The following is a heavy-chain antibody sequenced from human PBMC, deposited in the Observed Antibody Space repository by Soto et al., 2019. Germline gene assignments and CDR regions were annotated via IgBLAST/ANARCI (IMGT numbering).Heavy chain of an antibody. V-gene: IGHV3-11*06. J-gene: IGHJ6*02. Sequence: LRLSCAASGFTFSDYYMSWIRQAPGKGLEWVSYISSSSSYTNYADSVKGRFTISRDNAKNSLYLQMNSLRAEDTAVYYCASAPLGYCTNGVCSHGMDVWGQGTTVTVSS. CDR3: ASAPLGYCTNGVCSHGMDV. CDR1: GFTFSDYY. CDR2: ISSSSSYT. D-gene: IGHD2-8*01.